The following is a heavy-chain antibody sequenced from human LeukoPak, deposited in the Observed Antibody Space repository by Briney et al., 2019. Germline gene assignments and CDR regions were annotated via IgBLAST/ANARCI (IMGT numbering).Heavy chain of an antibody. CDR1: GYNFTNFY. J-gene: IGHJ4*02. D-gene: IGHD2-2*01. V-gene: IGHV1-69-2*01. CDR2: VDPEDGEA. CDR3: ATDVDLEVVPACDF. Sequence: ASVRVSCKTYGYNFTNFYIHWVRQAPGKGLEWMGRVDPEDGEAIYAEKFQDRVHITADTSTDTSSMDLSSLRSEDTAVYYCATDVDLEVVPACDFWGQGTLVTVSS.